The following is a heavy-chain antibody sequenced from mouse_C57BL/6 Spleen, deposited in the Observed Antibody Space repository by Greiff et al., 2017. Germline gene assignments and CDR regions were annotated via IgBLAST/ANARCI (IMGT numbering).Heavy chain of an antibody. Sequence: VQLQQSGAELVRPGTSVKVSCKASGYAFTNYLIEWVKQRPGQGLEWIGVINPGSGGTNYNEKFKGKATLTADKSSSTAYMQLSSLTSEDSAVYFCARFDYDVDWYFEVWGTGTTVTVSS. CDR3: ARFDYDVDWYFEV. CDR1: GYAFTNYL. J-gene: IGHJ1*03. CDR2: INPGSGGT. V-gene: IGHV1-54*01. D-gene: IGHD2-4*01.